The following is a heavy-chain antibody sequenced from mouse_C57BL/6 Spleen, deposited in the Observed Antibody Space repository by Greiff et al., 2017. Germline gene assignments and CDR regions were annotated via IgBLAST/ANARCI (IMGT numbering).Heavy chain of an antibody. CDR1: GFTFSDYG. J-gene: IGHJ2*01. CDR3: ARGDYDGHYFDY. V-gene: IGHV5-17*01. Sequence: EVKLVESGGGLVKPGGSLKLSCAASGFTFSDYGMHWVRQAPEKGLEWVAYISSGSSTIYYADTVKGRFTISRDNAKNTLFLQMTSLRSEDTAMYYCARGDYDGHYFDYWGQGTTLTVSS. CDR2: ISSGSSTI. D-gene: IGHD2-4*01.